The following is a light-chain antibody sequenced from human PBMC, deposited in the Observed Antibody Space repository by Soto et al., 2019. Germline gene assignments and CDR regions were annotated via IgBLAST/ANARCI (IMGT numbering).Light chain of an antibody. J-gene: IGLJ1*01. Sequence: ALTQPASVSGSPGQSITISCTGTSSHVDADNYVSWYQQHPGKAPKVMIYDVSNRPSGVSYRFSGSKSGITASLTISGLQAEDEADYYCCSYTSSSTYVFGTGTKVTVL. CDR2: DVS. CDR1: SSHVDADNY. CDR3: CSYTSSSTYV. V-gene: IGLV2-14*03.